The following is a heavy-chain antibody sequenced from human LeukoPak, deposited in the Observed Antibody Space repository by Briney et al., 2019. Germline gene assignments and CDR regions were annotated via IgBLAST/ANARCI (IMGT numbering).Heavy chain of an antibody. Sequence: PGGSLRLSCAASGFTFSSYSMNWVRQAPGKGLEWVSSISSSSSYIYYADSVKGRFTISRDNAKNSLYLQMNSLGAEDTAVYYCARDLEHYDFWSGYSLKPYYYYGMDVWGRGTTVTVSS. CDR1: GFTFSSYS. CDR3: ARDLEHYDFWSGYSLKPYYYYGMDV. V-gene: IGHV3-21*01. J-gene: IGHJ6*02. D-gene: IGHD3-3*01. CDR2: ISSSSSYI.